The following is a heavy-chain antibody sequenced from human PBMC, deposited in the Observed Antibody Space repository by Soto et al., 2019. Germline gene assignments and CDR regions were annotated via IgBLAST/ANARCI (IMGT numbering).Heavy chain of an antibody. CDR2: INHSGSS. Sequence: SETLSLTCAVHGGSFSGFYWTWIRQPPGKGLEWIGEINHSGSSNYNPPLKSRVTMSLDTSRNQFSLSLNSVTAADTAVYYCARMAGPWYFNLWGRGTLVTVSS. CDR3: ARMAGPWYFNL. V-gene: IGHV4-34*01. CDR1: GGSFSGFY. J-gene: IGHJ2*01.